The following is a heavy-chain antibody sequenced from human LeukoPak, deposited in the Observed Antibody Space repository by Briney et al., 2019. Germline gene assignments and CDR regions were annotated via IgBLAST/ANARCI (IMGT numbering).Heavy chain of an antibody. D-gene: IGHD6-6*01. Sequence: ASVKVSCKASGYTFTSYYMHWVRQAPGQGLEWMGIINPSGGSTSYAQKFQGRVTMTRDMSTSTVYMELSSLRSEDTAAYYCARAVTARQRFDIWGQGTMVTVSS. CDR2: INPSGGST. V-gene: IGHV1-46*01. J-gene: IGHJ3*02. CDR3: ARAVTARQRFDI. CDR1: GYTFTSYY.